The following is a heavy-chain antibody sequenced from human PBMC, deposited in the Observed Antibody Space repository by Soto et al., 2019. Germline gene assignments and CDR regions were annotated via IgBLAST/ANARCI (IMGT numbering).Heavy chain of an antibody. Sequence: SETLSLTCTVSGGSISSSSYYWGWIRQPPGKGLEWIGSIYYSGSTYYNPSLKSRVTISVDTSKNQFSLKLSSVTTADTAVYYCAAKPYNWNIWMVYWGPGIMVTVSS. V-gene: IGHV4-39*01. CDR1: GGSISSSSYY. J-gene: IGHJ4*02. CDR2: IYYSGST. D-gene: IGHD1-1*01. CDR3: AAKPYNWNIWMVY.